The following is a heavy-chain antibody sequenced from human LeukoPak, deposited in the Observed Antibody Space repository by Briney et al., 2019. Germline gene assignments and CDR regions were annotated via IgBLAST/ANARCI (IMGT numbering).Heavy chain of an antibody. J-gene: IGHJ4*02. V-gene: IGHV1-2*02. Sequence: ASVKVSCKASGYTFTGYYMHWVRQAPGQGLEWMGWINPNSGGTNYAQKFQGRVTMTRDTSINTDYMELSRLRSDDTAVYYCARDILGGQIVTFGGVIGYWGQGTLVTVSS. CDR2: INPNSGGT. CDR1: GYTFTGYY. CDR3: ARDILGGQIVTFGGVIGY. D-gene: IGHD3-16*02.